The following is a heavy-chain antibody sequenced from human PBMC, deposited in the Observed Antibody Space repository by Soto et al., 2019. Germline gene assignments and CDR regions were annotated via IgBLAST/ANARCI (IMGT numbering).Heavy chain of an antibody. V-gene: IGHV3-66*01. J-gene: IGHJ4*02. D-gene: IGHD3-3*01. CDR3: ARDVLGGAYDFGH. CDR2: ISSNGDT. CDR1: GFTVSNYF. Sequence: EVQLAESGGGLVQPGESLRLSCAASGFTVSNYFMTWVRQAPGKGLEWVSVISSNGDTFYTDSVKGRFTISRDRSQSTLYLQMDSLRAEDTAVYYCARDVLGGAYDFGHGGQGTLGTVSS.